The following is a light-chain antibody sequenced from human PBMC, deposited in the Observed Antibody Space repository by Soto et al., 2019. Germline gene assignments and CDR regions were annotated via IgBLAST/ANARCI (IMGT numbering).Light chain of an antibody. Sequence: DIQVTQSPPTLSASVGDRVTITCRASQTISTLMAWYQQKPGNAPKPRVYDAAALQSGVASRVSGSGSGTELTLILSGRQPEDSDTEDYQQYNYGSKPWMFGQVSKVDI. CDR3: QQYNYGSKPWM. J-gene: IGKJ1*01. V-gene: IGKV1-5*01. CDR2: DAA. CDR1: QTISTL.